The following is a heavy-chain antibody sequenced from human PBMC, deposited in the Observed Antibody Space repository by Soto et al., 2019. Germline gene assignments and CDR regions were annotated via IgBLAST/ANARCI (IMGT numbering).Heavy chain of an antibody. J-gene: IGHJ6*02. Sequence: GGPLRLSCAASGLTFSSYSMNWVRQAPGKGLEWVSSISSSSSYIYYADSVKGRFTISRDNAKNSLYLQMNSLRAEDTAVYYCARDNRRETLWFGEGYYYYGMDVWGQGTTVTVSS. CDR3: ARDNRRETLWFGEGYYYYGMDV. V-gene: IGHV3-21*01. CDR1: GLTFSSYS. CDR2: ISSSSSYI. D-gene: IGHD3-10*01.